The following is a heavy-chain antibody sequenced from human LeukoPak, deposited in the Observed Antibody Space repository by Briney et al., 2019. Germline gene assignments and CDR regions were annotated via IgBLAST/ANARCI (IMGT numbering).Heavy chain of an antibody. D-gene: IGHD6-6*01. CDR1: GFTFSSYA. CDR2: ISDGVVGT. J-gene: IGHJ4*02. V-gene: IGHV3-23*01. Sequence: GGPLRLSCAASGFTFSSYAMSWVRQAPGKGLEWVSGISDGVVGTNYADSVKGQFTLTRDKSKNTLYLQISSLRAEDTAVYYCAKDLSSSSWGQGTLVSVSS. CDR3: AKDLSSSS.